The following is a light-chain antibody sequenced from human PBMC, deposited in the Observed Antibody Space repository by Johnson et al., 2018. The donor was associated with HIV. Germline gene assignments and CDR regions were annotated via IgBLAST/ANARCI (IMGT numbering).Light chain of an antibody. J-gene: IGLJ1*01. CDR1: GSNIGDNY. CDR2: DDI. Sequence: QSVLTQPPSVSAAPGQKVTISCSGIGSNIGDNYVSWYQHLPGTAPRLLIYDDIQRPSGIPDRFSGSKSGTSATLGITGLQTGDEADYYCGTWDTSLSAGHVFGTGTKVTVL. CDR3: GTWDTSLSAGHV. V-gene: IGLV1-51*01.